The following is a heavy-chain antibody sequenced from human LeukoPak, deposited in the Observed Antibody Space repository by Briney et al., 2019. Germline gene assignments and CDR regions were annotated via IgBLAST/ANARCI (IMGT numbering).Heavy chain of an antibody. CDR2: IYPGDSDT. CDR3: TRLARQLAFGFDY. CDR1: GYSFTNYW. V-gene: IGHV5-51*01. J-gene: IGHJ4*02. Sequence: GESLKISCKGSGYSFTNYWIGWVRQMPGKGLEWMGIIYPGDSDTRYSPSFQGQVTISADKSISTAYLQWSSLKASDTAMYYCTRLARQLAFGFDYWGQGTLVTVSS. D-gene: IGHD6-6*01.